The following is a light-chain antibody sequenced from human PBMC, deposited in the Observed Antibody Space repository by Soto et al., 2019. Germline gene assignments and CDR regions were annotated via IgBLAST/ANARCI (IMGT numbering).Light chain of an antibody. Sequence: DIQMTQSPPTLSASVGDRVTITCRASQSISNWLAWYQQKPGRAPKLLIYDASSLESGVPSRFSGSRSGTEFTLTISGLQPDDFATYFCQHYNSFSETFGRGTKVDIK. CDR1: QSISNW. CDR2: DAS. V-gene: IGKV1-5*01. J-gene: IGKJ3*01. CDR3: QHYNSFSET.